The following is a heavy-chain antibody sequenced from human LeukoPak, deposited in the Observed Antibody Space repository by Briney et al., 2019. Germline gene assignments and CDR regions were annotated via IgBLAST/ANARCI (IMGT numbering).Heavy chain of an antibody. D-gene: IGHD6-6*01. CDR2: INPNSGGT. V-gene: IGHV1-2*02. Sequence: GASVKVSCKASGYTFTGYYMHWVRQAPGQGLEWMGWINPNSGGTNYAQKFQGRVTMTRDTSTSTVYMELSSLRSEDTAVYYCARDAGSSGPETDYWGQGTLVTVSS. CDR1: GYTFTGYY. CDR3: ARDAGSSGPETDY. J-gene: IGHJ4*02.